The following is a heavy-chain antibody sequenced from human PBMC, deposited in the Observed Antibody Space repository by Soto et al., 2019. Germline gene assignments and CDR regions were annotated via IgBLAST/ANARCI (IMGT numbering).Heavy chain of an antibody. D-gene: IGHD5-12*01. CDR2: INHSGST. V-gene: IGHV4-34*01. J-gene: IGHJ4*02. Sequence: QVQLQQWGAGLLKPSETLSLTCAVYGGSFSGYYWSWIRQPPGKGLEWIGEINHSGSTNYNPSLNSRVTISVDTSKNQFSLKLSSVTAADTAVYYCASDRGYSGYDYSFYWGQGTLVTVSS. CDR3: ASDRGYSGYDYSFY. CDR1: GGSFSGYY.